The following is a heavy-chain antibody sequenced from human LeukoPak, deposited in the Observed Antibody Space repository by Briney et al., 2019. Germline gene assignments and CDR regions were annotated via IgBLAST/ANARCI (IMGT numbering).Heavy chain of an antibody. D-gene: IGHD2-15*01. J-gene: IGHJ6*02. Sequence: GGSLRLSCAASGFTFSSYSMSWVRQAPGKGLEWVSSISSSSSYIYYADSVKGRFTISRDNAKNSLYLQMNSLRAEDTAVYYCASWDCSGGSCYSPYYYYGMDVWGQGTTVTVSS. V-gene: IGHV3-21*01. CDR1: GFTFSSYS. CDR2: ISSSSSYI. CDR3: ASWDCSGGSCYSPYYYYGMDV.